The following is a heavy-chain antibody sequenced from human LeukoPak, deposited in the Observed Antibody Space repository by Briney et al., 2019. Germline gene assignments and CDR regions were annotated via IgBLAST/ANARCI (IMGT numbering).Heavy chain of an antibody. CDR3: SKDLTSDFGGDLDP. J-gene: IGHJ5*02. V-gene: IGHV3-23*01. CDR1: GFTFGDYA. D-gene: IGHD3-10*01. Sequence: GGSLRLSCTASGFTFGDYAMSWVRQAPGKGLEWVSAISGSGDNTYYADSVKGRFTISRDNSKNTLYLQMNSLRVEDAAVYYCSKDLTSDFGGDLDPWGQGTLVTVSS. CDR2: ISGSGDNT.